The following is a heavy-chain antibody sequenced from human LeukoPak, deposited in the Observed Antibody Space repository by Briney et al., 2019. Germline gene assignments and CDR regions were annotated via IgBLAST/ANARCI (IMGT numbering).Heavy chain of an antibody. V-gene: IGHV4-31*03. CDR2: IYYSGST. CDR3: ARTSRYCTVGFDP. Sequence: SETLSLTCTVSGGSISSGGYYWSWIRQHPGKGLEWIGYIYYSGSTYYNPSLKSRVTISVDTSKNQFSLKLSSVTAADTAVYCCARTSRYCTVGFDPWGQGTLVTVSS. CDR1: GGSISSGGYY. J-gene: IGHJ5*02. D-gene: IGHD2-8*01.